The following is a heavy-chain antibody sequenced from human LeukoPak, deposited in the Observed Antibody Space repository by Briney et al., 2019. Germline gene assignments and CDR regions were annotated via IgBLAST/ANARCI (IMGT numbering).Heavy chain of an antibody. CDR2: MNQDGSDT. CDR3: VRDLTCCGGDCF. D-gene: IGHD2-21*01. J-gene: IGHJ1*01. CDR1: GFTFSNYL. V-gene: IGHV3-7*01. Sequence: PGGSLRLSCAASGFTFSNYLMSWVRQAPGKGLEGVANMNQDGSDTYYVASVKGRFTISRDNAKNSLYLQMNSLRPDDTAVYYCVRDLTCCGGDCFWGQGTLVTVSS.